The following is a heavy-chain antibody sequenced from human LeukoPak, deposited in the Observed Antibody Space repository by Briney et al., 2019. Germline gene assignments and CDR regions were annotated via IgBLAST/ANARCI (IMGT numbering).Heavy chain of an antibody. CDR1: GFSFSSYS. CDR2: FSSDGTHT. D-gene: IGHD3-22*01. CDR3: ARGGPGYDASGYYWGLDY. Sequence: PGGSLRLSCLSSGFSFSSYSMNWARQAPGKGLEWVASFSSDGTHTAYGESVRGRFTISRDNAKNSVHLQMNSLRVEDTALYYCARGGPGYDASGYYWGLDYWGQGTLVTVSS. J-gene: IGHJ4*02. V-gene: IGHV3-21*06.